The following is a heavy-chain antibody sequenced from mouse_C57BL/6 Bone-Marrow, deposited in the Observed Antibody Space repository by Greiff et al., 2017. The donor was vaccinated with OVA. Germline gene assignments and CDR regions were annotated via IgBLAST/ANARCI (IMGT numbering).Heavy chain of an antibody. V-gene: IGHV1-81*01. CDR3: ARWEVRGAMDY. D-gene: IGHD2-2*01. CDR2: IYPRSGNT. CDR1: GYTFTSYG. J-gene: IGHJ4*01. Sequence: VMLVESGAELARPGASVKLSCKASGYTFTSYGISWVKQRTGQGLEWIGEIYPRSGNTYYNEKFKGKATLTADKSSSTAYMELRSLTSENSAVYYCARWEVRGAMDYWGQGTSVTVSS.